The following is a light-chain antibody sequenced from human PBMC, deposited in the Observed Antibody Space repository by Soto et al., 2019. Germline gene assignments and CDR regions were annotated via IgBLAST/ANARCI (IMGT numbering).Light chain of an antibody. CDR1: GSNLGRNY. CDR2: DNV. Sequence: QSVLTQPPSVSATPGQTVIISCSGSGSNLGRNYVSWYQHLPGTAPKLLIYDNVYRFSGIPDRFSASKSGTSATLGITGLQTADEGDYYCGTWDNSLSAFVFGTGTKLTVL. V-gene: IGLV1-51*01. J-gene: IGLJ1*01. CDR3: GTWDNSLSAFV.